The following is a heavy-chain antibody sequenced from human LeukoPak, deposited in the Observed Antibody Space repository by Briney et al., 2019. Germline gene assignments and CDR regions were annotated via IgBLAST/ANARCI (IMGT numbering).Heavy chain of an antibody. D-gene: IGHD6-19*01. J-gene: IGHJ4*02. CDR1: GFTVSSNY. CDR2: ISGSGGST. Sequence: AGGSLRLSCAASGFTVSSNYMNWVRQAPGKGLEWVSGISGSGGSTYYADSVKGRFSISRDDSKNTLYLQMNSLRAEDTAVYYCAKSPDVAGTGRFDYWGQGTLVTVSS. CDR3: AKSPDVAGTGRFDY. V-gene: IGHV3-23*01.